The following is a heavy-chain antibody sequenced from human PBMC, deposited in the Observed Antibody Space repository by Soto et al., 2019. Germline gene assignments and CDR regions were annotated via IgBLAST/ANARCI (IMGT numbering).Heavy chain of an antibody. J-gene: IGHJ4*02. Sequence: QITLKESGPTLVKPTQTLTLTCTFSGFSLSTHVVGVGWVRQPAGKALEWLALIYWDDDKRYSASLNSRLTITKDTSKNQVVLTMTNMDPVDTATYYCAHAMLYCTGGSCSTGFDSWGQGTLVTVSS. D-gene: IGHD2-15*01. CDR3: AHAMLYCTGGSCSTGFDS. CDR1: GFSLSTHVVG. CDR2: IYWDDDK. V-gene: IGHV2-5*02.